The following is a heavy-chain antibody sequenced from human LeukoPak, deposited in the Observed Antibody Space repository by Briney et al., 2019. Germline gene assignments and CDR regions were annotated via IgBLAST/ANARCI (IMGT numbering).Heavy chain of an antibody. CDR2: ISSSGSTI. V-gene: IGHV3-11*01. CDR3: ARETGYYGSGSYFDY. CDR1: GFIFTNYA. Sequence: GGSLRLSCAASGFIFTNYAMSWVSQAPGKGLEWVSYISSSGSTIYYADSVKGRFTISRDNAKNSLYLQMNSLRAEDTAVYYCARETGYYGSGSYFDYWGQGTLVTVSS. D-gene: IGHD3-10*01. J-gene: IGHJ4*02.